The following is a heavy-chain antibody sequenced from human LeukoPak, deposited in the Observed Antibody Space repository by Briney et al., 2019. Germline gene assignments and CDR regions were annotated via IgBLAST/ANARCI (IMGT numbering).Heavy chain of an antibody. V-gene: IGHV4-4*07. CDR1: GDSISSYY. Sequence: SETLSLTCTVSGDSISSYYWSWIRRPAGKGLEWIGRIYTSGSTNYNPSLKSRVTMSVDTSKNQFSLKLSSVTAADTAIYYCARDGGYSGSYSDYWGQGTLVTVSS. CDR3: ARDGGYSGSYSDY. J-gene: IGHJ4*02. CDR2: IYTSGST. D-gene: IGHD1-26*01.